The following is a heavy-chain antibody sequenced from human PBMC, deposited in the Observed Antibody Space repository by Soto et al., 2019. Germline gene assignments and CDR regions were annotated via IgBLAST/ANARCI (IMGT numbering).Heavy chain of an antibody. V-gene: IGHV1-18*01. J-gene: IGHJ5*02. Sequence: ASVKVSCKASGYSFTKFGISWVRQGPRQGLEWMGWISTSNGKTNYAQKFQGRVIVTTDTSTSTAYMELRSLRSDDTAVYYCASDGNCTQTVCYTFFDPWGQGTRVTVSS. CDR1: GYSFTKFG. CDR2: ISTSNGKT. D-gene: IGHD2-8*01. CDR3: ASDGNCTQTVCYTFFDP.